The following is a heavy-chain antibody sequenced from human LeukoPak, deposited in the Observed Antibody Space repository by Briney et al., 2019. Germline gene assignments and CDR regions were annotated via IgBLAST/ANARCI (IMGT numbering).Heavy chain of an antibody. CDR1: GGSFSGYY. D-gene: IGHD2-2*01. CDR3: ARGVVPAALRGDWFDP. J-gene: IGHJ5*02. Sequence: SETLSLTCAVYGGSFSGYYWSWLRQPPGEGLEWIGDINHSGSTNYNPSLKSRVTISVDTSKNQFSLKLSSVTAADTAVYYCARGVVPAALRGDWFDPWGQGTLVTVSS. V-gene: IGHV4-34*01. CDR2: INHSGST.